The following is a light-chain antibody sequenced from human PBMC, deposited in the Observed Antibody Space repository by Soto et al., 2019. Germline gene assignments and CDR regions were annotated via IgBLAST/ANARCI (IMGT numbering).Light chain of an antibody. Sequence: EIVMTQSPTTLSVSPGERATLSCRASQSVRDNLAWYQQKPGQAPRLLIYGASTRATGIPARFSGSGSGTEFTLTISSLQSEDFAVYYCQYYDSWPPLFGPGTKV. CDR1: QSVRDN. CDR2: GAS. V-gene: IGKV3-15*01. J-gene: IGKJ3*01. CDR3: QYYDSWPPL.